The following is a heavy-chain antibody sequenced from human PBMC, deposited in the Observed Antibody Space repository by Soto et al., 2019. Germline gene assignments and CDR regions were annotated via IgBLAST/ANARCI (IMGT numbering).Heavy chain of an antibody. D-gene: IGHD3-22*01. Sequence: GGSLRLSCAASGFTFSSYAMHWVRQAPGKGLEWVAVISYDGSNKYYADSVKGRFTISRDNSKNTLYLQMNSLRAEDTAVYYCAALYYYDSSPAYWGQGTLVTVSS. V-gene: IGHV3-30-3*01. CDR1: GFTFSSYA. J-gene: IGHJ4*02. CDR3: AALYYYDSSPAY. CDR2: ISYDGSNK.